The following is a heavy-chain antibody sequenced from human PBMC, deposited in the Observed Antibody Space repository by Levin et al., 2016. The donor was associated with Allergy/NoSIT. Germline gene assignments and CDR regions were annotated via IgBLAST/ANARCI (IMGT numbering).Heavy chain of an antibody. V-gene: IGHV4-59*01. CDR2: IYYSGST. Sequence: WIRQPPGKGLEWIGYIYYSGSTNCNPSLKSRVTISVDTSKNQFSLKLSSVTAADTAVYYCARESPPREDFWSRSYFDYWGQGTLVTVSS. J-gene: IGHJ4*02. CDR3: ARESPPREDFWSRSYFDY. D-gene: IGHD3-3*01.